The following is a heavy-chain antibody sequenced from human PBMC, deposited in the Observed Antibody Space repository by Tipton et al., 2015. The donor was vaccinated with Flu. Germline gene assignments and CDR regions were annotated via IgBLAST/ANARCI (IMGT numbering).Heavy chain of an antibody. Sequence: TLSLTCTVSGGSISSYTYYCGWFRQSPGTGLEWIGSIYYSGTTYYNPSLKSRVTMSIDTSKNQFSLKVTSVTAADTAVYYCTRDPLFNPFMVRGIIVDSWGQGTLVAVSS. D-gene: IGHD3-10*01. CDR1: GGSISSYTYY. J-gene: IGHJ4*02. CDR3: TRDPLFNPFMVRGIIVDS. CDR2: IYYSGTT. V-gene: IGHV4-39*07.